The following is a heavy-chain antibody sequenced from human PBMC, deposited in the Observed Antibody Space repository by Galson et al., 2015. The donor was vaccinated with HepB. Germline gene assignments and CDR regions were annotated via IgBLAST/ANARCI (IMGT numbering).Heavy chain of an antibody. J-gene: IGHJ6*03. CDR1: GFIFSDYY. V-gene: IGHV3-11*01. CDR2: IGSSGTTI. CDR3: ARNQGMYYYYYMDV. Sequence: SLRLSCAASGFIFSDYYMSWVHQAPGRGLEWVSYIGSSGTTIYYADSVKGRFTISRDNAKNSLYLQMNSLRAEDTAVYYCARNQGMYYYYYMDVWGKGTTVTVSS.